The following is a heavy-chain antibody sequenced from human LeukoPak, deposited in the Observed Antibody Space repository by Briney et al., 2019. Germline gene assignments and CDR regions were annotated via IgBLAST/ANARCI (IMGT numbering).Heavy chain of an antibody. CDR1: GYTFAGYY. Sequence: ASVKVSCKASGYTFAGYYMHWVRQAPGQGLEWMGWINPKIGGTNYAQKFQGRVTMTRDTSISTAYMELSRLRSDDTAVYYCAREIGSGSFLDDWGQGTLVTVSS. CDR3: AREIGSGSFLDD. D-gene: IGHD3-10*01. J-gene: IGHJ4*02. CDR2: INPKIGGT. V-gene: IGHV1-2*02.